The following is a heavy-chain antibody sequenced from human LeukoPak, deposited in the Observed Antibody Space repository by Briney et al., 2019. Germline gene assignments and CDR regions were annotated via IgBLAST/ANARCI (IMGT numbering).Heavy chain of an antibody. CDR2: IRSSGSTI. V-gene: IGHV3-48*03. D-gene: IGHD4-23*01. CDR3: ARDFGRWYFDY. Sequence: PGGSLRLSCAASGFAFSSYEMIWVRQAPGKGLEWVSYIRSSGSTIYYADSVKGRFIISRDNAKNSLYLQMNSLRAKDTAVYYCARDFGRWYFDYWGQGTLVTVSS. J-gene: IGHJ4*02. CDR1: GFAFSSYE.